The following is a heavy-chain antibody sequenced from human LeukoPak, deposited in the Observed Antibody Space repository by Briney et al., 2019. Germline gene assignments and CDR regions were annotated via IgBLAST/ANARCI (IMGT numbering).Heavy chain of an antibody. CDR1: GFTFSSYS. J-gene: IGHJ4*02. D-gene: IGHD3-22*01. V-gene: IGHV3-21*01. CDR2: INTVASYI. CDR3: ARLRRNSDRSGFYYYYDN. Sequence: GSLRLSCAASGFTFSSYSFNWVRQAPGKGLEWVSSINTVASYIYYADSVRGRFTISRDNAENSLWLQMNGLRAEDSAAYYCARLRRNSDRSGFYYYYDNWGQGTLVTVSS.